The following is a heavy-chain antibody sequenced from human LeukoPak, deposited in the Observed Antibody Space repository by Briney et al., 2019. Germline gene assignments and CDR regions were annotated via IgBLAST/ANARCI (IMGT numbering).Heavy chain of an antibody. J-gene: IGHJ4*02. D-gene: IGHD6-19*01. V-gene: IGHV3-30-3*01. Sequence: GGSLRLSCAASGFTFSSYAMHWVRQAPGKGLEWVAVISYDGSNKYYADSVKGRFTISRDNSKNTLYLQMNSLRAEDTAVYYCARESTGYSSGWYKYWGQGTLVTVSS. CDR2: ISYDGSNK. CDR1: GFTFSSYA. CDR3: ARESTGYSSGWYKY.